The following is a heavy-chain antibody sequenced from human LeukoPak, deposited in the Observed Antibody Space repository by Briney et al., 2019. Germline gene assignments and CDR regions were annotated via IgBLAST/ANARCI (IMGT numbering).Heavy chain of an antibody. J-gene: IGHJ5*02. V-gene: IGHV1-2*04. CDR1: GYTFTGYY. Sequence: ASVKVSCKASGYTFTGYYIHWVRQAPGQGLEWMGWINPNSGGTNYVQKFKGWVTMTRDTSISTAYMELSRLRSDDTAVYYCAGGGYYDSSGYRYNWFDPWGQGTLVTVSS. D-gene: IGHD3-22*01. CDR2: INPNSGGT. CDR3: AGGGYYDSSGYRYNWFDP.